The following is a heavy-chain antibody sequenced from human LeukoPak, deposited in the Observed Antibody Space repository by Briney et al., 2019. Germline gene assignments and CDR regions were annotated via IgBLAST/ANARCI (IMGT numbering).Heavy chain of an antibody. CDR2: IKQDGSEK. D-gene: IGHD3-10*01. CDR1: GGSISSGG. J-gene: IGHJ6*02. CDR3: ARERRALLWFPQGYYGMDV. Sequence: LSLTCTVSGGSISSGGYYWSWIRQHPGKGLEWMANIKQDGSEKYYVDSVKGRFTISRDNAKNSLYLQMNSLRAEDTAVYYCARERRALLWFPQGYYGMDVWGQGTTVTVSS. V-gene: IGHV3-7*01.